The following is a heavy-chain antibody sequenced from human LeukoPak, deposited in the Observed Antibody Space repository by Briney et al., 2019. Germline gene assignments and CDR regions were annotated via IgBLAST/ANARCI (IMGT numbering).Heavy chain of an antibody. CDR1: GGSISSYY. CDR3: ARTRNEQQLAHYLDY. D-gene: IGHD6-13*01. CDR2: IYYSGST. Sequence: PSETLSLTCTVSGGSISSYYWSWIRQPPGKGLEWIGYIYYSGSTNYNPSLKSRVTISVDTSKSQFSLKLSSVTAADTAVYYCARTRNEQQLAHYLDYWGQGTLVTVSS. V-gene: IGHV4-59*01. J-gene: IGHJ4*02.